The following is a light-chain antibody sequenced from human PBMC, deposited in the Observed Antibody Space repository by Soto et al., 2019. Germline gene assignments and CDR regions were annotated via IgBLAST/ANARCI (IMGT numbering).Light chain of an antibody. CDR3: CSYAGRYDVL. CDR1: SSDIGLYNY. CDR2: DVT. Sequence: QLVLTQPRSVSGSPGQSVSISCTGTSSDIGLYNYVSWYQHHPGKAPKLILYDVTKRPSGIPDRFSGSKSGNTASPTISGLQAEDEADYFCCSYAGRYDVLFGGGTKLTVL. V-gene: IGLV2-11*01. J-gene: IGLJ2*01.